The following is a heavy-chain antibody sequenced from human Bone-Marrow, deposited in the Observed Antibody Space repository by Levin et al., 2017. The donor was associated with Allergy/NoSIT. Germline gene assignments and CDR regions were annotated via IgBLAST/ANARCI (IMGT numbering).Heavy chain of an antibody. V-gene: IGHV3-74*01. J-gene: IGHJ4*02. D-gene: IGHD2-2*01. CDR1: GFTFSNYW. CDR3: ARGGCSSTSCLDN. Sequence: GGSLRLSCAASGFTFSNYWMHWVRQAPGKGLVWVSHINSDGSNTNYADSVKGRFTISRDNAKNTLYLQMNSLRDEDTAVYYCARGGCSSTSCLDNWGQGTLVTVSS. CDR2: INSDGSNT.